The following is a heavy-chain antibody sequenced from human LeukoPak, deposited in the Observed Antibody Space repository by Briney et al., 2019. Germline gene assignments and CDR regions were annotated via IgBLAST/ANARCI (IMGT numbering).Heavy chain of an antibody. CDR2: INSNSGGT. D-gene: IGHD7-27*01. V-gene: IGHV1-2*06. Sequence: GAAVKVSCKASGYTFIHYFIHWVRQAPGQGLEWMGRINSNSGGTEYAQKFQGRVTMTRDTSITTVYMELSSLTSDDTAVYCCARDLSSTPNWELDFWGQGTLVTVSS. J-gene: IGHJ4*02. CDR1: GYTFIHYF. CDR3: ARDLSSTPNWELDF.